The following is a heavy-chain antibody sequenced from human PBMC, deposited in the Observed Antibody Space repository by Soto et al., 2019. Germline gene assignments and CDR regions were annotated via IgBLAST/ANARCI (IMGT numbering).Heavy chain of an antibody. CDR2: ISGSGGST. D-gene: IGHD3-16*01. CDR1: GFTFSSYA. Sequence: GGSLRLSCAASGFTFSSYAMSWVRQAPGKGLEWVSAISGSGGSTYYADSVKGRFTISRDNSKNTLYLQMNSLRAEDTAVYYCAKDQGLSYDSVWGGTDVWGQGTTVTVSS. CDR3: AKDQGLSYDSVWGGTDV. J-gene: IGHJ6*02. V-gene: IGHV3-23*01.